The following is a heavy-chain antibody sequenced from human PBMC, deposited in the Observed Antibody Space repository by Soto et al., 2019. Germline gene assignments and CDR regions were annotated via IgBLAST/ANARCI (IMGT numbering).Heavy chain of an antibody. Sequence: TGGSLRLSCAASGFPINVTYLSWVRQAPGKGLEWLSVLYADGSTYYIDSVKGRFRISRDNAKNTLYLQMDNLRADDTAMYFCARTAEGDTPRTHWYFDLWGRGTPVTVSS. D-gene: IGHD6-25*01. V-gene: IGHV3-53*01. CDR1: GFPINVTY. J-gene: IGHJ2*01. CDR2: LYADGST. CDR3: ARTAEGDTPRTHWYFDL.